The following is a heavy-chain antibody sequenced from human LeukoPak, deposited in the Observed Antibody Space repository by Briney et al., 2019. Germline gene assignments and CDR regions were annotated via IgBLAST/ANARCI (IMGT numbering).Heavy chain of an antibody. CDR1: GGSISSHY. CDR2: IYYSGST. CDR3: ARVHQPYSSSGAFDI. D-gene: IGHD6-6*01. Sequence: RTSETLSLTCTVSGGSISSHYWSWIRQPPGKGLEWIGYIYYSGSTNYNPSLKSRVTISVDTSKNQFSLKLSSVTAADTAVYYCARVHQPYSSSGAFDIWGQGTMVTVSS. J-gene: IGHJ3*02. V-gene: IGHV4-59*11.